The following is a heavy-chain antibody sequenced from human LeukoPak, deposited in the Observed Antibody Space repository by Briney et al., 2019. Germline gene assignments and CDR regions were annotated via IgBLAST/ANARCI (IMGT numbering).Heavy chain of an antibody. J-gene: IGHJ4*02. Sequence: TGGSLRLPCAASGFTFSDYYMSWIRQAPGKGLEWISYITSSASTIYYADSVKGRFTISRDNAENSLYLQMNSPRAEDTAVYYCAREYCSSTSCYSYFDYWGQGTLVTVSS. V-gene: IGHV3-11*01. D-gene: IGHD2-2*02. CDR3: AREYCSSTSCYSYFDY. CDR1: GFTFSDYY. CDR2: ITSSASTI.